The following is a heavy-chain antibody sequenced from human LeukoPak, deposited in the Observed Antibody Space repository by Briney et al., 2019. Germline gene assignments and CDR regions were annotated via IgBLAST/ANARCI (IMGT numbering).Heavy chain of an antibody. CDR3: ARDRGGKNAGDY. CDR2: ISAYNGNT. J-gene: IGHJ4*02. D-gene: IGHD1-26*01. V-gene: IGHV1-18*01. Sequence: SSVNVSCKASVYTFTSYVISWVRQAPGQGLEWMGWISAYNGNTNYAQKLQGRVTMTTDTSTSTAYMELRSLRSDDTAVYYCARDRGGKNAGDYWGQGTLVTVSS. CDR1: VYTFTSYV.